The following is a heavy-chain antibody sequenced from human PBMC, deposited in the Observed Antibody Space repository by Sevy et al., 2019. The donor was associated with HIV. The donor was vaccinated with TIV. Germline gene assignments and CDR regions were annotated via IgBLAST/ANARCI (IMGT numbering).Heavy chain of an antibody. CDR3: ARVFEGVYNVHYYYKDV. CDR1: GGTFSSYA. CDR2: IIPIFGTV. D-gene: IGHD1-20*01. Sequence: ASVKVSCKASGGTFSSYAISWVRQAPGQGLEWMGGIIPIFGTVNYTQKFQGRVTITADKSTSTAYMELSSLRSEDTAVYYCARVFEGVYNVHYYYKDVWGKGTTVTVSS. V-gene: IGHV1-69*06. J-gene: IGHJ6*03.